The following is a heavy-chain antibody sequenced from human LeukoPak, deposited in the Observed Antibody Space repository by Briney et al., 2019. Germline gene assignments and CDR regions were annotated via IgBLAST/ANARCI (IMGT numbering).Heavy chain of an antibody. CDR1: GGSVTSTN. CDR2: IYYSGST. J-gene: IGHJ4*02. Sequence: RSSETLSLTCAVSGGSVTSTNWWPWVRQPPGKGREWIGYIYYSGSTNYNPSLKSRITMSVDTSTNQFSLKLSSVTAADTAVYYCARLISGSNPPFDYWGQGTLVTVSS. V-gene: IGHV4-59*08. D-gene: IGHD3-22*01. CDR3: ARLISGSNPPFDY.